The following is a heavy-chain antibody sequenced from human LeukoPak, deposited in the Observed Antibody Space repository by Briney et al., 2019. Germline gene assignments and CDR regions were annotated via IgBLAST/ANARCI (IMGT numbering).Heavy chain of an antibody. V-gene: IGHV3-30*04. CDR2: ISYDGSNK. Sequence: AGSLRLSSAASGFTFSSYAMHWVRQAPGKGLEWVAVISYDGSNKYYADSVKGRFTISRDNSKNTLYLQMHSLRAEDTAVYYCASDYYDSSGAPIPFDYWGQGTLVTVSS. D-gene: IGHD3-22*01. CDR3: ASDYYDSSGAPIPFDY. J-gene: IGHJ4*02. CDR1: GFTFSSYA.